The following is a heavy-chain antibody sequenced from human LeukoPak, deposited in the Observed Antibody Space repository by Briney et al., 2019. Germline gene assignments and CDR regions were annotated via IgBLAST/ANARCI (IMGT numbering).Heavy chain of an antibody. J-gene: IGHJ1*01. Sequence: GESLRLSCAASGFTFSSYSMNWVRQAPGKGLEWVSSISSSSSYIYYADSVKGRFTISRDNAKNSLYLQMNSLRAEDTAVYYCARAVGRLPEYFQHWGPGTLVTVSS. V-gene: IGHV3-21*01. CDR3: ARAVGRLPEYFQH. CDR1: GFTFSSYS. D-gene: IGHD5-18*01. CDR2: ISSSSSYI.